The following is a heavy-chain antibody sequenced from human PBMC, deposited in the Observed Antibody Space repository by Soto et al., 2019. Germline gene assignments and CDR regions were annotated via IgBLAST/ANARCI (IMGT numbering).Heavy chain of an antibody. CDR2: LSGSGDTT. V-gene: IGHV3-23*01. J-gene: IGHJ5*01. Sequence: EVQLLESGGGLVQPGGSLRLSCAASGFTFSTYAMTWVRQTPGKGLEWVSTLSGSGDTTYYADSVKGQFTISRDNSKSTLYLQMNSLRAEDTAVYYCAKDQGTYGPTWIDSWGQGALVTVSS. D-gene: IGHD3-10*01. CDR1: GFTFSTYA. CDR3: AKDQGTYGPTWIDS.